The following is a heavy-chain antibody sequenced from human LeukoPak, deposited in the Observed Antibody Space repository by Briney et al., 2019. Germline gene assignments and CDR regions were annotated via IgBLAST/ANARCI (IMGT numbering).Heavy chain of an antibody. CDR1: GFTFSDHY. Sequence: GGSLRLSCAASGFTFSDHYMDWVRQAPGKGLEWVGRTRNKANSYTTEYAASVKGRFTISRDDSKNSLYLQMNSLKTEDTAVYYCARVTYYYGSGSYYPDYWGQGTLVTVSS. CDR2: TRNKANSYTT. D-gene: IGHD3-10*01. V-gene: IGHV3-72*01. CDR3: ARVTYYYGSGSYYPDY. J-gene: IGHJ4*02.